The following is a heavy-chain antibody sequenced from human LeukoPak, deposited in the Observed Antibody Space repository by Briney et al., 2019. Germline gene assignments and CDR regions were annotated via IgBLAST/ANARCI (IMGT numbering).Heavy chain of an antibody. CDR1: GFTFSSYA. J-gene: IGHJ4*02. D-gene: IGHD6-13*01. CDR2: ISGSGVST. Sequence: GGSLRLSCAASGFTFSSYAMSWVRQAPGKGLEWVSGISGSGVSTYYADSVKGRFTISRDNSKNTLYLQMDSLRAEDTAVYYCAKAIAAPGTWPYWGQGTLVTVSS. CDR3: AKAIAAPGTWPY. V-gene: IGHV3-23*01.